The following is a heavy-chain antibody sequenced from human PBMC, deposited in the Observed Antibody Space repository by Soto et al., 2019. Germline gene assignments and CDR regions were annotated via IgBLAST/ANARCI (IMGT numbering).Heavy chain of an antibody. D-gene: IGHD6-6*01. Sequence: GGSLRLSCAGSGFTFSNYAMSWVRQAPGKGLEWVSAISSAANTYYADSVKGRFAISRDNSKNTLSLQMNSLRAEDTAVYYCAKQVRDGTSSPYYFDYWGQGTLVTVSS. CDR1: GFTFSNYA. CDR2: ISSAANT. V-gene: IGHV3-23*01. J-gene: IGHJ4*02. CDR3: AKQVRDGTSSPYYFDY.